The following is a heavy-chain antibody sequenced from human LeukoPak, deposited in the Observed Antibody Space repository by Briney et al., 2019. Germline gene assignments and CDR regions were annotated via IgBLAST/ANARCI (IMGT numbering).Heavy chain of an antibody. D-gene: IGHD4/OR15-4a*01. Sequence: PSETLSLTCTVSGGSISSYYWSWIRQPPGKGLEWIGYISYSGNTNYNPSLKSRVAISVDTSKNQFSLRLSSETAADTAVYYCARDRGLTTSGGVGFDYWGQGTLVTVSS. V-gene: IGHV4-59*01. CDR1: GGSISSYY. CDR3: ARDRGLTTSGGVGFDY. J-gene: IGHJ4*02. CDR2: ISYSGNT.